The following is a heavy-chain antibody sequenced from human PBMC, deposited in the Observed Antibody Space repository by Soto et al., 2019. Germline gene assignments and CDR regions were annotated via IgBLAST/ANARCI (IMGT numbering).Heavy chain of an antibody. CDR1: GFTFSTFW. Sequence: GGSLRLSCAASGFTFSTFWMHWVRQAPGKGLVWVSRINTDGSKTTYAASVKGRFTISRDNAKNTVYLQMDSLRAEDTAVYYCATVATNPSNSLDPWGQGPLVTLSS. CDR2: INTDGSKT. D-gene: IGHD5-12*01. CDR3: ATVATNPSNSLDP. V-gene: IGHV3-74*01. J-gene: IGHJ5*02.